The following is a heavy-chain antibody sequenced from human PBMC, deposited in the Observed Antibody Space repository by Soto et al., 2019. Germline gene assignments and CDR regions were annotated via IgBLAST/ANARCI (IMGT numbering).Heavy chain of an antibody. J-gene: IGHJ6*02. V-gene: IGHV1-58*02. CDR2: IVVGSGNT. D-gene: IGHD2-2*01. CDR3: PAASSTSGGYYGMDV. CDR1: GFSFTSSA. Sequence: QMQLVQSGPEVKKPGTSVKVSCKTSGFSFTSSAMQWVRQARGQRLEWIGWIVVGSGNTNNAQKFQERVTITRDRTTNTAHMELRSLTSDDAPVYYCPAASSTSGGYYGMDVWGPGTTVTVSS.